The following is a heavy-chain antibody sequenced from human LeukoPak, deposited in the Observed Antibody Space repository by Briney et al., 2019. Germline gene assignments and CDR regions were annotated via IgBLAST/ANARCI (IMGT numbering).Heavy chain of an antibody. CDR2: INRNSGGT. V-gene: IGHV1-2*02. Sequence: ASVKVSFKASGYTFTGYYMHWVRQPPGQGLEWVGWINRNSGGTNYAQKFQGRVTRTRDTSISTAYMELSRLRSDDTAVYDCARGAAARPSRYFDYWGQGTLVTVSS. CDR3: ARGAAARPSRYFDY. D-gene: IGHD6-6*01. J-gene: IGHJ4*02. CDR1: GYTFTGYY.